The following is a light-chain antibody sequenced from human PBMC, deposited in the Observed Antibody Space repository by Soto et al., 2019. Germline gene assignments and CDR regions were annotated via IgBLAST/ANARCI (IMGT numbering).Light chain of an antibody. CDR1: QSISDW. CDR3: QQYNGYSPLT. CDR2: KAS. Sequence: DIQMTQSPSTLSASVGDRVTITCRASQSISDWLAWYQQKPGKAPKLLIYKASSLKSGVPSRFSGSGSGTEFTLTISLQPDDFATYYCQQYNGYSPLTFGGGTKVEIK. J-gene: IGKJ4*01. V-gene: IGKV1-5*03.